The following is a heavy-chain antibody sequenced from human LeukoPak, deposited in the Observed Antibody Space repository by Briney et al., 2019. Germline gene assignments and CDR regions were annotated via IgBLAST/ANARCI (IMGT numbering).Heavy chain of an antibody. CDR2: IYHSGST. CDR1: GGSISSSNW. CDR3: ASLYGDYYYYGMDV. Sequence: SEALSLTCAVSGGSISSSNWWSWVRQPPGKGLEWIGEIYHSGSTNYNPSLKSRVTISVDKSKNQFSLKLSSVTAADTAVYYCASLYGDYYYYGMDVWGQGTTVTVSS. V-gene: IGHV4-4*02. J-gene: IGHJ6*02. D-gene: IGHD4-17*01.